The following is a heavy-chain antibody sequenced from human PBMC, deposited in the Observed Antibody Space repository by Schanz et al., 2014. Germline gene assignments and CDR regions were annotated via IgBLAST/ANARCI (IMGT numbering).Heavy chain of an antibody. CDR1: GFTVSNSY. J-gene: IGHJ6*03. CDR2: IYSSGST. V-gene: IGHV3-53*01. CDR3: ARPSDSSWYMDV. D-gene: IGHD2-21*02. Sequence: DVQLVDSGGGLVQPGGSLRLSCAASGFTVSNSYIHWVRQAPGKGLEWVSTIYSSGSTYYADSVRGRFTISRDNSMNTVYLQMNSLRAEDTAVYYCARPSDSSWYMDVWGKGTTVIVSS.